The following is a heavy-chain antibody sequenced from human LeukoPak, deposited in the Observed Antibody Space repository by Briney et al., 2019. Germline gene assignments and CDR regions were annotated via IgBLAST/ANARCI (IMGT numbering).Heavy chain of an antibody. CDR1: GGSISSSGYY. CDR3: ARRYSSGWYGWAFDI. CDR2: IYYSGST. V-gene: IGHV4-39*01. Sequence: SETLSLTCTVSGGSISSSGYYWGWIRQPPGKGLEWIGSIYYSGSTYYNPSLKSRVTISVDTSKNQFSLKLSSVTAADTAVYYCARRYSSGWYGWAFDIWGQGTMVTVSS. D-gene: IGHD6-19*01. J-gene: IGHJ3*02.